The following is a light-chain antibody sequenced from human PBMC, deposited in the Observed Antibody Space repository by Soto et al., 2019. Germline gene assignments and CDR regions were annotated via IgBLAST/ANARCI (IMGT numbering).Light chain of an antibody. J-gene: IGKJ3*01. Sequence: AIPMAQSPSSLSASVGDRVTMTCRASQGIGDDVVWYQQKPGKAPKLLIYGPTTLQPGVPSRFSGSGSETVFTLTINNLQPEDFATYYCQHEYNYPRTFGPGTKV. CDR1: QGIGDD. CDR2: GPT. V-gene: IGKV1-6*01. CDR3: QHEYNYPRT.